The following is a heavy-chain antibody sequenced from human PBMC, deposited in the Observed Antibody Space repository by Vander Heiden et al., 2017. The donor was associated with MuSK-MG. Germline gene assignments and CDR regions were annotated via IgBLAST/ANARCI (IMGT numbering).Heavy chain of an antibody. V-gene: IGHV3-7*01. CDR3: ARDDYDFWSGLNA. CDR2: IKQDGSEK. J-gene: IGHJ5*02. Sequence: EVQLVESGGGLVQPGGSLRLSCAASGFTFSSYWMSWVRQAPGKGLEWVANIKQDGSEKYYVDSVKGRFTISRDNAKNSLYLQMNSLRAEDTAVYYCARDDYDFWSGLNAWGQGTLVTVSS. D-gene: IGHD3-3*01. CDR1: GFTFSSYW.